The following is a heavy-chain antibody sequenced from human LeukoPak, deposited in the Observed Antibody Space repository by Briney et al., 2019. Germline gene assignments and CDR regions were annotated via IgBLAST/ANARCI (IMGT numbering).Heavy chain of an antibody. CDR1: GYTFTSYY. J-gene: IGHJ4*02. Sequence: ASVKVSCKASGYTFTSYYMHWVRQAPGQGLEWMGIINPSGGSTSYAQKFQGRVTMTRDTSTSTVYMELSSLRSEDTAVYYCASDYRVYYYDSSYGSPPEPFDFDYWGQGTLVTVSS. CDR2: INPSGGST. V-gene: IGHV1-46*01. D-gene: IGHD3-22*01. CDR3: ASDYRVYYYDSSYGSPPEPFDFDY.